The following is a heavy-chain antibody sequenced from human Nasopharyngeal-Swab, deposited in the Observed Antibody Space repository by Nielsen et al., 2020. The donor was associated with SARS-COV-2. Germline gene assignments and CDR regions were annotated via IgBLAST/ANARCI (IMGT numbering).Heavy chain of an antibody. V-gene: IGHV3-48*02. CDR1: GSTSRSNS. Sequence: GGPLRSPFAPLGSTSRSNSMNGARQAPGKRLEWVSYISSSSSTIYYADSVKGRFTISRYNAKNSLYLQMNSLRDEDTAVYYCARLGGYSSSWYTLDVWGQGTTVTVSS. CDR3: ARLGGYSSSWYTLDV. J-gene: IGHJ6*02. D-gene: IGHD6-13*01. CDR2: ISSSSSTI.